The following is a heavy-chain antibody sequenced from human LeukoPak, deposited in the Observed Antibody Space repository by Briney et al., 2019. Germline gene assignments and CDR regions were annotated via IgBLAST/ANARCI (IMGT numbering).Heavy chain of an antibody. D-gene: IGHD5-18*01. Sequence: SETLTLTCTASGGTISSYYRSWIRQPAGEGLEWVARLYTSGSTHYTPSLKGRVTISIDKSKNQFSLKLSTLTAADTAVYYCARGGVLQRWLRVTDAFYVWGQGTMVTVAS. CDR1: GGTISSYY. CDR3: ARGGVLQRWLRVTDAFYV. J-gene: IGHJ3*01. CDR2: LYTSGST. V-gene: IGHV4-4*07.